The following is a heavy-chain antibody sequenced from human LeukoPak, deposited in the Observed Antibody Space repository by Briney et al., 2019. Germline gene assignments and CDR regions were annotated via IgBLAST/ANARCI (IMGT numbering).Heavy chain of an antibody. V-gene: IGHV1-69*13. D-gene: IGHD2-2*01. CDR2: IIPIFGTA. CDR3: ARVADIVVVPAAPASSAFDI. CDR1: GGTFSSYA. Sequence: ASVKVSCKASGGTFSSYAISWVRQAPGQGLEWMGGIIPIFGTANYAQKFQGRVTITADESTSTAYMELSSLRSEDTAVYYCARVADIVVVPAAPASSAFDIRGQGTMVTVSS. J-gene: IGHJ3*02.